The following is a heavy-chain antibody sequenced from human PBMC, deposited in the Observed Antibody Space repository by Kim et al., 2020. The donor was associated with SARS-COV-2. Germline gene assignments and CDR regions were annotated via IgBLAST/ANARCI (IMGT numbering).Heavy chain of an antibody. J-gene: IGHJ4*02. CDR3: AKDIRAVAAAPEGY. CDR1: GFTFDDYA. V-gene: IGHV3-9*01. D-gene: IGHD6-19*01. Sequence: GGSLRLSCAASGFTFDDYAMHWVRQAPGKGLEWVSGISWNSGSIGYADSVKGRFTISRDNAKNSLYLQMNSLRAEDTALYYCAKDIRAVAAAPEGYWGQGTLVTVSS. CDR2: ISWNSGSI.